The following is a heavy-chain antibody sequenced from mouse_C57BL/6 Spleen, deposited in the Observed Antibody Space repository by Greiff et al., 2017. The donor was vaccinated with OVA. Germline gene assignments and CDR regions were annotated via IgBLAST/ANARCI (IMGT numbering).Heavy chain of an antibody. J-gene: IGHJ3*01. CDR3: ARSLCSSSLAWFAY. V-gene: IGHV1-80*01. Sequence: VQLQQSGAELVKPGASVKISCKASGYAFSSYWMNWVKQRPGKGLEWIGQIYPGDGDTNYNGKFKGKATLTADKSSSTAYMQLSSLASEDSAVDFCARSLCSSSLAWFAYRGQGTLGTGSA. CDR2: IYPGDGDT. D-gene: IGHD6-1*01. CDR1: GYAFSSYW.